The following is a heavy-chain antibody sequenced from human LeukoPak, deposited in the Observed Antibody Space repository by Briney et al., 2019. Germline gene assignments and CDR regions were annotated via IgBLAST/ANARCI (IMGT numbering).Heavy chain of an antibody. Sequence: GASVKVSCKASGGTFSSYTISWVRQAPGRGLEWMGRIIPILGIANYAQKFQGRVTITADKSTSTAYMELSSLRSEDTAVYYCALVTTSKTAPFDYWGQGTLVTVSS. V-gene: IGHV1-69*02. CDR2: IIPILGIA. CDR1: GGTFSSYT. CDR3: ALVTTSKTAPFDY. D-gene: IGHD4-17*01. J-gene: IGHJ4*02.